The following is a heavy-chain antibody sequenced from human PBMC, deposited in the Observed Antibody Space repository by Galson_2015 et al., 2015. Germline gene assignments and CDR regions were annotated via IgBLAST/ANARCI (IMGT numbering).Heavy chain of an antibody. D-gene: IGHD1-26*01. J-gene: IGHJ2*01. CDR3: ASHPIVGGTYQHTYWYLEL. V-gene: IGHV1-69*13. CDR1: GGTLSSYA. Sequence: SVKVSCKASGGTLSSYAISWVRQAPGQGLEWMGGTIPIFGTTNYAQNFQGRVTITADESTNTAYMELSSLRSEDTAVYYCASHPIVGGTYQHTYWYLELWGRGALVTASS. CDR2: TIPIFGTT.